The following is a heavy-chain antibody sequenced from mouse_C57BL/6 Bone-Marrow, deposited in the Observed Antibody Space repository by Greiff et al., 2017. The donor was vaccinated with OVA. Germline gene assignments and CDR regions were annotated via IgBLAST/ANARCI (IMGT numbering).Heavy chain of an antibody. CDR2: IDPSDSNI. V-gene: IGHV1-59*01. D-gene: IGHD1-1*01. CDR3: AHYGSRLYLHY. J-gene: IGHJ2*02. CDR1: GYTFTNYR. Sequence: VQLQQPGAELVRPGTSVKLSCKASGYTFTNYRMHWVKQRPGQGLEWIGVIDPSDSNINYNQKFKGRATLTVDTSSSTAYMHLSSLTSEDSAVYYCAHYGSRLYLHYWGQGTSLPVSS.